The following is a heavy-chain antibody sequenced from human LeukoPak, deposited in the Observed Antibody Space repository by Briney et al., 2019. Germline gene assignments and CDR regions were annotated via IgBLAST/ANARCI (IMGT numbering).Heavy chain of an antibody. D-gene: IGHD6-13*01. J-gene: IGHJ5*02. CDR2: IYTSGST. Sequence: SQTLSPTCTVSGGSISSGSYYWSWIRQPAGKGLEWIGRIYTSGSTNYNPSLKSRVTISVDTSKNQFSLKLSSVTAADTAVYYCASGSSSWDWFDPWGQGTLVTVSS. V-gene: IGHV4-61*02. CDR1: GGSISSGSYY. CDR3: ASGSSSWDWFDP.